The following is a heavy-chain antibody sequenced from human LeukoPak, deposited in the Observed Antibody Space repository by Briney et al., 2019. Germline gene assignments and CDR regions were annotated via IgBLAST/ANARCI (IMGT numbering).Heavy chain of an antibody. D-gene: IGHD3-22*01. V-gene: IGHV3-23*01. CDR1: GFTFTNFA. Sequence: GGSLRLSCAASGFTFTNFAMSWVRQAPGKGLEWVSVISASGRSTYYADSVQGRFTISRDTSKNTLYLQMSGLRAEDTALYYCAKSRSGYYRFDSWGQGTLVIVSS. CDR2: ISASGRST. J-gene: IGHJ4*02. CDR3: AKSRSGYYRFDS.